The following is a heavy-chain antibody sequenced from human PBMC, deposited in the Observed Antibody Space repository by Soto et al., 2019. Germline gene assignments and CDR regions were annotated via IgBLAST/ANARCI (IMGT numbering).Heavy chain of an antibody. D-gene: IGHD3-3*01. Sequence: GMDWVRQAPGKGLEWVAVISYDGSNKYYADSVKGRFTISRDNSKNTLYLQMNSLRAEDTAVYYCAKGPSADFWSGYFDYWGQGTLVTVSS. CDR3: AKGPSADFWSGYFDY. J-gene: IGHJ4*02. CDR1: G. V-gene: IGHV3-30*18. CDR2: ISYDGSNK.